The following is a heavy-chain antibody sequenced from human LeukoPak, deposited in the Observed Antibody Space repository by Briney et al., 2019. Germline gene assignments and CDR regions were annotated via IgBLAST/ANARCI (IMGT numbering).Heavy chain of an antibody. V-gene: IGHV3-48*01. J-gene: IGHJ4*02. CDR3: ARGKPYYYGSGSYYADY. Sequence: GGSLRLSCAASGFTFSSYSMNWVRQAPGKGLEWVSYISSGSSTIYYADSVKGRFTISRDNAKNSLYLQMNSLRAEDTAVYYCARGKPYYYGSGSYYADYWGQGTLVTVSS. D-gene: IGHD3-10*01. CDR1: GFTFSSYS. CDR2: ISSGSSTI.